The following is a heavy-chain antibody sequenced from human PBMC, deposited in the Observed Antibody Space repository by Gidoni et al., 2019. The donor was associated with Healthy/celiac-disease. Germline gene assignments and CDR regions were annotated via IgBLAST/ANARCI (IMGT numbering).Heavy chain of an antibody. CDR3: ARRVAVAGNAFDI. CDR1: GGSFSGYY. V-gene: IGHV4-34*01. J-gene: IGHJ3*02. CDR2: INHSGST. D-gene: IGHD6-19*01. Sequence: QVQLQQWGAGLLKPSETLSLTCAVYGGSFSGYYWSWIRQPPGKGLEWIGEINHSGSTNYNPSLKSRVTISVDTSKNQFSLKLSSVTAADTAVYYCARRVAVAGNAFDIWGQGTMVTVSS.